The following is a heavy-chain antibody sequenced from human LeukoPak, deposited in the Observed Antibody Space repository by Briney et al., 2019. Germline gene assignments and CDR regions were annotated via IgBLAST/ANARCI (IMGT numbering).Heavy chain of an antibody. CDR1: GFTFSNYE. CDR2: IGRNGTNI. Sequence: GGSLRLPCAASGFTFSNYEMNWVRQAPGKGLEWVSYIGRNGTNIYYADSVKGRLPISRDNARNALYLQMNSLRAEDTAVYYCARDSSGYCSPFDYWGQGTLVTVSA. V-gene: IGHV3-48*03. D-gene: IGHD3-22*01. CDR3: ARDSSGYCSPFDY. J-gene: IGHJ4*02.